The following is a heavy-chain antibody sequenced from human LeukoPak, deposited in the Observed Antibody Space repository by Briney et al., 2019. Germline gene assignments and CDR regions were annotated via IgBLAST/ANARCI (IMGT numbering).Heavy chain of an antibody. CDR3: ARDRPESYYYDSSGYLYYFDY. D-gene: IGHD3-22*01. J-gene: IGHJ4*02. V-gene: IGHV3-21*01. CDR1: GFTFSSYS. CDR2: ISSSSSYI. Sequence: GRSLRLSCAASGFTFSSYSMNWVRQAPGKGLDRVSSISSSSSYIYYADSVKGRFTISRDNANNSLYLQMNSLRAEDTAVYYCARDRPESYYYDSSGYLYYFDYWGQGTLVTVSS.